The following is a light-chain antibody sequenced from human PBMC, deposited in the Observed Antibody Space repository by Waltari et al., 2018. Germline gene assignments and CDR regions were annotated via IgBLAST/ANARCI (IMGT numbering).Light chain of an antibody. CDR3: QVWDSSSNAV. CDR1: NIATRT. CDR2: RDN. V-gene: IGLV3-9*01. Sequence: SFDLTQPLSVSVPLAHTPSLTCPGHNIATRTLQWYQQKPGQAPVLVIYRDNNRPSGIPERFSGSNSGNTATLSISRAQAGDEADYFCQVWDSSSNAVFGGGTKLTVL. J-gene: IGLJ2*01.